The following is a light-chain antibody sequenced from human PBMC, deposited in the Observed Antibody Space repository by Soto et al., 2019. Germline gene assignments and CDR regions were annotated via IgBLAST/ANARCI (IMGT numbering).Light chain of an antibody. CDR2: RNN. CDR1: SSNIGSNY. V-gene: IGLV1-47*01. CDR3: AAWDDSLSVV. Sequence: QAVVTQPPSASGTPGQRVTISCSGSSSNIGSNYVYWYQQLPGTAPKLLIYRNNQRPSGVPDRFSGSKSGTSASLAISGLRSEDEDDYYCAAWDDSLSVVFGGGTKVTVL. J-gene: IGLJ2*01.